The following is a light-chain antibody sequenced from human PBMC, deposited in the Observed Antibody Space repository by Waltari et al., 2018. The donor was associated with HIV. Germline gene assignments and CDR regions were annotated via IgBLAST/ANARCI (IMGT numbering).Light chain of an antibody. CDR1: SSNIGYNY. J-gene: IGLJ2*01. Sequence: QSALTQPPSVSATPGQKVTISCSGSSSNIGYNYVFWYQQLPGTAPKLLIYDNNKRPSGIPDRFSGSKSGTSATLGITGLQTGDEADYYCATWDSGLSAVVFGGGTKLTVL. V-gene: IGLV1-51*01. CDR2: DNN. CDR3: ATWDSGLSAVV.